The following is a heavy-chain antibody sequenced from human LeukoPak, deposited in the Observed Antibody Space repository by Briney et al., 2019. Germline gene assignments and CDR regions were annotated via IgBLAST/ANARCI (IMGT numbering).Heavy chain of an antibody. CDR1: GYTFTDYY. CDR3: ARGHSSGWYAGDYFDY. J-gene: IGHJ4*02. Sequence: ASVKVSCKASGYTFTDYYMHWVRQAPGQGLEWMGWINPNSGGTNYAQKFQGRVTMTRDTSISTAYMELSRLRSDDTAVCYCARGHSSGWYAGDYFDYWGQGTLVTVSS. CDR2: INPNSGGT. D-gene: IGHD6-19*01. V-gene: IGHV1-2*02.